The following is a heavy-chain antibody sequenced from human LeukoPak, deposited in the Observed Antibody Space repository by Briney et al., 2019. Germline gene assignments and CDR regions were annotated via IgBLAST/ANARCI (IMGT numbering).Heavy chain of an antibody. CDR3: ARDFWSGYYRNWFDP. CDR2: ISSSGSTI. J-gene: IGHJ5*02. V-gene: IGHV3-11*04. D-gene: IGHD3-3*01. CDR1: GFTFSDYY. Sequence: GGSLRLSCAASGFTFSDYYMSWIRQAPGKGLEWVSYISSSGSTIYYADSVKGRFTISRDNAKNSPYLQMNSLRAEDTAVYYCARDFWSGYYRNWFDPWGQGTLVTVSS.